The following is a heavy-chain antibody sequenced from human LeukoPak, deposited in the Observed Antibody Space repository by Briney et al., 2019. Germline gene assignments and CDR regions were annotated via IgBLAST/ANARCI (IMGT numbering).Heavy chain of an antibody. CDR3: ARDYNFWSGYPNSYFDY. D-gene: IGHD3-3*01. CDR2: IKQDGSEK. J-gene: IGHJ4*02. CDR1: GFTFSSYW. V-gene: IGHV3-7*01. Sequence: GGSQRLSCAVSGFTFSSYWMSWVRQAPGKGLEWVANIKQDGSEKYYVDSVKGRFTISRDNAKNSLYLQMNSLRAEDTAVYYCARDYNFWSGYPNSYFDYWGQGTLVTVSS.